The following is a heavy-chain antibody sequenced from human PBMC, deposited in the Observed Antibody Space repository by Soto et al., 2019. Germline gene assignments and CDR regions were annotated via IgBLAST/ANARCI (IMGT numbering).Heavy chain of an antibody. Sequence: EVQLVESGGGLVKPGGSLRLSCAASGFTFSSYSMNWVRQAPGKGLEWVSSISSSSSYIYYADSVKGRFTISRDNAKNSLYLQMNSLRAEDTAVYYCARDHWDYYYYYGMDVWGQGTTVTVSS. CDR3: ARDHWDYYYYYGMDV. D-gene: IGHD7-27*01. V-gene: IGHV3-21*01. CDR2: ISSSSSYI. CDR1: GFTFSSYS. J-gene: IGHJ6*02.